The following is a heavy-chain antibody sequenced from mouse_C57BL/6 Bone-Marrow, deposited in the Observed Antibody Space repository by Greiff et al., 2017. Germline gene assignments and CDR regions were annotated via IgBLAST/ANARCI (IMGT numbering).Heavy chain of an antibody. Sequence: VQLQQSGPELVKPGASVKISCKASGYTFTDYYMNWVKQSHGKSLEWIGDINPNNGGTSYNQKFKGKATLTVDKSSSTAYMELRSLTSEDSAVYYCARALTTVVDPYWYFDVWGTGTTVTVSS. CDR3: ARALTTVVDPYWYFDV. D-gene: IGHD1-1*01. CDR1: GYTFTDYY. CDR2: INPNNGGT. J-gene: IGHJ1*03. V-gene: IGHV1-26*01.